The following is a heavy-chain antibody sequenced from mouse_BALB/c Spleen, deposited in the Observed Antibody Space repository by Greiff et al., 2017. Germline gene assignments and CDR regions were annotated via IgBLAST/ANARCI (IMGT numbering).Heavy chain of an antibody. CDR3: ARDGGPYGNYLGGFAD. Sequence: DVMLVESGGGLVKPGGSLKLSCAASGFTFSDYYMYWVRQTPEKRLEWVATISDGGSYTYYPDSVKGRFTISRDNAKNNLYLQMSSLKSEDTAMYYCARDGGPYGNYLGGFADWGQGTLVTVSA. V-gene: IGHV5-4*02. CDR1: GFTFSDYY. D-gene: IGHD2-1*01. CDR2: ISDGGSYT. J-gene: IGHJ3*01.